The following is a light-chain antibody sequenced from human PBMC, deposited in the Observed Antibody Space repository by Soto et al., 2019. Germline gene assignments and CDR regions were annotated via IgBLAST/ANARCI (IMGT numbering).Light chain of an antibody. V-gene: IGLV2-11*01. Sequence: QSALTQPRSVSGSPGQSVTISCTGTSSDVVGYHYVSWYQQHPGKAPKLMIYDVSKRPSGVPDRFSGSKSGNTAALTISGLQAEDEADYYCCSYAGSYTYVFGTGTKLTVL. CDR1: SSDVVGYHY. CDR3: CSYAGSYTYV. CDR2: DVS. J-gene: IGLJ1*01.